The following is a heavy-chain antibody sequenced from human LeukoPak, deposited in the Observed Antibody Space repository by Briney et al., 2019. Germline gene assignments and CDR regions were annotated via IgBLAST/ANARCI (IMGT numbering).Heavy chain of an antibody. CDR2: IKQDGSEK. Sequence: GGSLRLSCAASGFTFSSNWMSWVRQVPGKGLEWVANIKQDGSEKNYVDSVKGRFTISRDNAKNSLYLQMNSLRAEDTAFYYCARERCSSASCFPDYWGQGTLVTVSS. CDR1: GFTFSSNW. D-gene: IGHD2-2*01. V-gene: IGHV3-7*01. J-gene: IGHJ4*02. CDR3: ARERCSSASCFPDY.